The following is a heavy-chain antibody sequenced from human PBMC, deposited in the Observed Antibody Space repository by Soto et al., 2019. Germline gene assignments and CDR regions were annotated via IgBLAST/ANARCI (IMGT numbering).Heavy chain of an antibody. J-gene: IGHJ4*02. CDR1: GIAISNDNYH. D-gene: IGHD3-9*01. CDR3: VRLLDPLKYFDWMSHDF. CDR2: IFYTGNT. Sequence: SSETLSLTCTVSGIAISNDNYHWGWIRQPPGKGLEWIGSIFYTGNTYYKSSLESRITISVDTSKNQFSLNLRSVTAADTAVYYCVRLLDPLKYFDWMSHDFWGQGTQVT. V-gene: IGHV4-39*01.